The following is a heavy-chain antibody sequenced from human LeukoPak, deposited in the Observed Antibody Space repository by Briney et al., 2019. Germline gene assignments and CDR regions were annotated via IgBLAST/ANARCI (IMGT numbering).Heavy chain of an antibody. V-gene: IGHV1-2*02. Sequence: ASVKVSCKASGYTFTGYYMHWVRQAPGQGLEWMGWINPNSGGTNYAQKFQGRVTMTRDTSISTAYMELSRLRSDDTAVYYCARVVHDYGSSHFDYWGQGTLVTVSS. D-gene: IGHD4-17*01. CDR1: GYTFTGYY. CDR2: INPNSGGT. CDR3: ARVVHDYGSSHFDY. J-gene: IGHJ4*02.